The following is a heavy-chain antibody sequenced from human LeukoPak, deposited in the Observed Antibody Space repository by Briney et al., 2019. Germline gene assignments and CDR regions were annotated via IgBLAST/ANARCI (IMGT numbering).Heavy chain of an antibody. D-gene: IGHD3-22*01. CDR2: ISSSSSYI. CDR1: GFTFSSYS. CDR3: AKDHDDSSGYYEYFQH. J-gene: IGHJ1*01. V-gene: IGHV3-21*01. Sequence: GGSLRLSCAASGFTFSSYSMNWVRQAPGKGLEWVSSISSSSSYIYYADSVKGRFTISRDNSKNTLYLQMNSLRAEDTAVYYCAKDHDDSSGYYEYFQHWGQGTLVTVSS.